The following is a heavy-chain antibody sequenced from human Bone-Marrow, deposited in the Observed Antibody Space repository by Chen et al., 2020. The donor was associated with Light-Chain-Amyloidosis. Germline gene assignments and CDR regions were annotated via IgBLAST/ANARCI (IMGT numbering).Heavy chain of an antibody. D-gene: IGHD1-26*01. Sequence: VQLVESGGGLVQPGGSLRLSCAASGFTFSSYGIFWVRQAPGKGLEWVAFIRYDGSNKYYADSVKGRFTISRDNSKNTLYLQMNSLRAEDTAVYYCAKGGSGLVGYWGQGTLVTVSS. V-gene: IGHV3-30*02. CDR2: IRYDGSNK. CDR1: GFTFSSYG. J-gene: IGHJ4*02. CDR3: AKGGSGLVGY.